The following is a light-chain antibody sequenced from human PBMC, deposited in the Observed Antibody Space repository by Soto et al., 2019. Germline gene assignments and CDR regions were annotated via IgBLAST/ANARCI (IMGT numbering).Light chain of an antibody. CDR1: QSVSSY. Sequence: IVLTQSPATRSLSPGERATLSGRAIQSVSSYLACYQQKPGQAPRLLIYDASNRATGLPARFSGSASGTDFPLTISSLAPEDFAVYYWQQRSNWPTFGGGTKVEIK. CDR2: DAS. CDR3: QQRSNWPT. V-gene: IGKV3-11*01. J-gene: IGKJ4*01.